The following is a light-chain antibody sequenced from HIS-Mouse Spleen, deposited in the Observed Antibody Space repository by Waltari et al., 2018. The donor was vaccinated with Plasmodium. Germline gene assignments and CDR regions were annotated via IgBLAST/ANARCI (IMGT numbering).Light chain of an antibody. Sequence: DIQMTQSPSSLSASVGDRVTITCRASQSISSYLNWYQQKPGKAPKLLIYAGSSLQSGVPSRFSGRGSGTDFTLTISSLQPEDFATYNCQQSYSTWTFGQGTKVEIK. J-gene: IGKJ1*01. V-gene: IGKV1-39*01. CDR2: AGS. CDR3: QQSYSTWT. CDR1: QSISSY.